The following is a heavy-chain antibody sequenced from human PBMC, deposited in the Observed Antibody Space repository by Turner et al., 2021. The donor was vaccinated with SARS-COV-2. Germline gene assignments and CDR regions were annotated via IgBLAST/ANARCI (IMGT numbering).Heavy chain of an antibody. J-gene: IGHJ4*02. CDR1: GGSFGGFY. V-gene: IGHV4-34*01. CDR3: ARAGNCAGGSCYFDY. CDR2: FDHSGST. D-gene: IGHD2-15*01. Sequence: QVQLQEWGAGLLKPSETLSLTCAIYGGSFGGFYWSWIRQPLGQGQEWIAEFDHSGSTTTNPSLKSRVTISVDTSKNQFSLELSSVTAADTAVYYCARAGNCAGGSCYFDYWGQGTLVTVSS.